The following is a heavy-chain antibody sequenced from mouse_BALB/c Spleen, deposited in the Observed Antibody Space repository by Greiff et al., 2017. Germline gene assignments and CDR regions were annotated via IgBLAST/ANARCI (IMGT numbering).Heavy chain of an antibody. J-gene: IGHJ4*01. V-gene: IGHV1-7*01. CDR2: INPSTGYT. CDR1: GYTFTSYW. CDR3: ARSYSPERPMDY. Sequence: VKVVESGAELAKPGASVKMSCKASGYTFTSYWMHWVKQRPGQGLEWIGYINPSTGYTEYNQKFKDKATLTADKSSSTAYMQLSSLTSEDSAVYYCARSYSPERPMDYWGQGTSVTVSS. D-gene: IGHD2-10*01.